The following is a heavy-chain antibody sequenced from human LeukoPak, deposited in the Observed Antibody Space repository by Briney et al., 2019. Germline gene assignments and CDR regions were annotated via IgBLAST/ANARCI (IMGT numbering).Heavy chain of an antibody. CDR3: ASSYYGSGSYPDFDY. CDR2: ISSSSSYI. J-gene: IGHJ4*02. Sequence: GGSLRLSCAASGFTFSGYSMSWVRQAPGKGLEWVSSISSSSSYIYYADSVKGRFTISRDNAKNSLYLQMNSLRAEDTAVYYCASSYYGSGSYPDFDYWGQGTLVTVSS. D-gene: IGHD3-10*01. CDR1: GFTFSGYS. V-gene: IGHV3-21*01.